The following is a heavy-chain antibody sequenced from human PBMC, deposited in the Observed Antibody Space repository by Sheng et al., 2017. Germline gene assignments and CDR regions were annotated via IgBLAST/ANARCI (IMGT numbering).Heavy chain of an antibody. D-gene: IGHD6-13*01. Sequence: QVQLQESGPGLVKPSETLSLTCAVSGYSISSGYYWGWIRQPPGKGLEWIGSIYHSGSTYYNPSLKSRVTISVDTSKNQFSLKLSSVTAADTAVYYCARDLGAGIAAAQTDYWGQGTRGHRLL. J-gene: IGHJ4*02. CDR2: IYHSGST. CDR3: ARDLGAGIAAAQTDY. V-gene: IGHV4-38-2*02. CDR1: GYSISSGYY.